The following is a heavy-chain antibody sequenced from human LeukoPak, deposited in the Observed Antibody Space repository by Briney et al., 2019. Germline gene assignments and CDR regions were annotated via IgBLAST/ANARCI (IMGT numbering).Heavy chain of an antibody. CDR2: ISYDGSNK. CDR1: GFTFSSYA. D-gene: IGHD3-10*01. Sequence: PGRSLRLSCTASGFTFSSYAMHWVRQAPGKGLEWVAVISYDGSNKYYADSVKGRFTISRDNSKNTLYLQMNSLRAEDTAVYYCARDFGVRGVIIYGGNRFDPWGQGTLVTVSS. V-gene: IGHV3-30*04. CDR3: ARDFGVRGVIIYGGNRFDP. J-gene: IGHJ5*02.